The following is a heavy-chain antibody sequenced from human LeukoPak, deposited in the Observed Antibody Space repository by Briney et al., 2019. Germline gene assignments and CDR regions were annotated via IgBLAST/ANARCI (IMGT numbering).Heavy chain of an antibody. CDR3: ARDGAAHGDAFDFDY. CDR2: ISAYNGNT. Sequence: ASVKVSCKASGYTFTSYGISWVRQAPGQGLEWMGWISAYNGNTNYAQKLQGRVTMTTDTSTSTAYMELRSLRSDDTAVYYCARDGAAHGDAFDFDYWGQGTLVTVSS. V-gene: IGHV1-18*01. J-gene: IGHJ4*02. CDR1: GYTFTSYG. D-gene: IGHD6-13*01.